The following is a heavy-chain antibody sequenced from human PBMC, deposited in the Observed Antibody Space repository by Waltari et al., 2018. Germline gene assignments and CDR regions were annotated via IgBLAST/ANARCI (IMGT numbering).Heavy chain of an antibody. D-gene: IGHD3-22*01. J-gene: IGHJ6*02. CDR1: GGSFNGFF. Sequence: QVQLQQWGAGLLKPSETLSLPCAISGGSFNGFFWTWIRQAPGKGLEWIGEIDNRGNTNYDPYLKSRVSISADASKNQFSLSLTSVTAADTAVYYCARVKGITMMVVIRYGMDVWGQGTTVTVSS. V-gene: IGHV4-34*02. CDR2: IDNRGNT. CDR3: ARVKGITMMVVIRYGMDV.